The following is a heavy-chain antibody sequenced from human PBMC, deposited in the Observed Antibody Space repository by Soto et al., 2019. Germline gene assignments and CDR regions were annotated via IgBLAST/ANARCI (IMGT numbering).Heavy chain of an antibody. J-gene: IGHJ4*02. V-gene: IGHV1-69*01. D-gene: IGHD3-10*01. CDR3: ARDLRGYGSGSYYNADY. Sequence: QVQLVQSGAEVKKPGSSVKVSCKASGGTFSSYAISWVRQAPGQGLEWMGGIIPIFGTANYAQKFQGRVTITADEFTSTAYMELSSLRSEDTAVYYCARDLRGYGSGSYYNADYWGQGTLVTVSS. CDR1: GGTFSSYA. CDR2: IIPIFGTA.